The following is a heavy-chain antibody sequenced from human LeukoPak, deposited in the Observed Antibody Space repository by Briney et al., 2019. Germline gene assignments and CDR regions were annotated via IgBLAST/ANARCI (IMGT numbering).Heavy chain of an antibody. V-gene: IGHV3-23*01. Sequence: GGSLRLSYAASGFTFSSYGMSWVRQAPGKGLEWVSAISGSGGSTYYADSVKGRFTISRDNSKNTLYLQMNSLRAEDTAVYYCAKDPRGYSYGYRDWGQGTLVTVSS. CDR3: AKDPRGYSYGYRD. J-gene: IGHJ4*02. CDR1: GFTFSSYG. CDR2: ISGSGGST. D-gene: IGHD5-18*01.